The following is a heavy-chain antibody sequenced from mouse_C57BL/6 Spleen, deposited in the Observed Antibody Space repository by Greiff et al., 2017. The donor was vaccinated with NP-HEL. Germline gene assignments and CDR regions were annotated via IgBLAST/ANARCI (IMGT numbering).Heavy chain of an antibody. CDR2: IYPGDGDT. J-gene: IGHJ4*01. CDR1: GYAFSSSW. V-gene: IGHV1-82*01. CDR3: ARSYAMDY. Sequence: VQLQQSGPELVKPGASVKISCKASGYAFSSSWMNWVKQRPGKGLEWIGRIYPGDGDTNYNGKFKGKATLTADKSSSTAYMQLSSLTSEDSAVYFCARSYAMDYWGQGTSVTVSS.